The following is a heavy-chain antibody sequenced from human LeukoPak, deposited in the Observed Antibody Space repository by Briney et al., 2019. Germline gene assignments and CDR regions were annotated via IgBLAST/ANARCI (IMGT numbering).Heavy chain of an antibody. CDR3: AKFLPTHIVVANYYFDY. Sequence: GGSLGLSCAASGFTFSSYAMSWVRQAPGKGLEWVSAISGSGGSTYYADSVKGRFTISRDNSKNTLYLQMNSLRAEDTAVYYCAKFLPTHIVVANYYFDYWGQGTLVTVSS. CDR2: ISGSGGST. V-gene: IGHV3-23*01. J-gene: IGHJ4*02. CDR1: GFTFSSYA. D-gene: IGHD2-21*01.